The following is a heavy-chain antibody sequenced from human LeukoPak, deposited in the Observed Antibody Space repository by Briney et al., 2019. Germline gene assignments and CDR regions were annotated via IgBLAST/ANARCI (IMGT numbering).Heavy chain of an antibody. CDR2: ISWNGGST. V-gene: IGHV3-43D*04. CDR3: AKAATEYSSSWLDY. Sequence: PGGSLRLSCAASGFTFDDYAMHWVRQAPGKGLEWVSLISWNGGSTYYADSVKGRFTISRDNSKNSLYLQMNSLRAEDTALYCCAKAATEYSSSWLDYWGQGTLVTVSS. CDR1: GFTFDDYA. D-gene: IGHD6-6*01. J-gene: IGHJ4*02.